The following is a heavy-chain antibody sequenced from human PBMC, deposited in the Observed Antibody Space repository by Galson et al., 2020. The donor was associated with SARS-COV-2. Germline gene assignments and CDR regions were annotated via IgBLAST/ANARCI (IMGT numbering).Heavy chain of an antibody. Sequence: GGSLRLSCAASGFTFSSYWMSWVRQAPGKGLEWVANIKQDGSEKYYVDSVKGRFTISRDNAKNSLYLQMNSLRAEDTAVYYCARSLGYYDILTGYYRGYYYYGMDVWGQGTTVTVSS. CDR3: ARSLGYYDILTGYYRGYYYYGMDV. V-gene: IGHV3-7*03. D-gene: IGHD3-9*01. J-gene: IGHJ6*02. CDR2: IKQDGSEK. CDR1: GFTFSSYW.